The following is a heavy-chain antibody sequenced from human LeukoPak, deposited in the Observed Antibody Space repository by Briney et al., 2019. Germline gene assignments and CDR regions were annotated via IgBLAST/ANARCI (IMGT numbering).Heavy chain of an antibody. CDR1: GYIFTNYY. CDR2: IDPRDGSA. Sequence: ASVMISCQASGYIFTNYYIHWVRPAPGQGLEWVGIIDPRDGSANSAQQIQGRITVTRETSTGTVYMDLSSLRSEETAIYYCARGGTILYDYWGQGTQVTVSS. CDR3: ARGGTILYDY. V-gene: IGHV1-46*01. J-gene: IGHJ4*02. D-gene: IGHD1-1*01.